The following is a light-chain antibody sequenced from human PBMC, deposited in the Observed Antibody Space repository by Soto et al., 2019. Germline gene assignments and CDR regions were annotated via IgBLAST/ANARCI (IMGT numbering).Light chain of an antibody. CDR3: QHMRK. CDR1: QNINNW. J-gene: IGKJ1*01. CDR2: DAS. Sequence: QMTQSPSTLSASIGDRVTITCRASQNINNWIAWYQQKPGKAPKFLIYDASTLESGVPSRFSGSGFGTEFSLTISSLQPDDFGSYYCQHMRKFGQGTKV. V-gene: IGKV1-5*01.